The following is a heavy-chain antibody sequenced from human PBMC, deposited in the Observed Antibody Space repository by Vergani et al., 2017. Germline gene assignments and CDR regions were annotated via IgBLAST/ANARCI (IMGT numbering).Heavy chain of an antibody. CDR3: ARGYCSSTSCFNWFDP. CDR2: IYHSGST. D-gene: IGHD2-2*01. Sequence: QVQLQQWGAGLLKPSQTLSLTCAVSGGSISSGGYSWSWIRQPPGKGLEWIGYIYHSGSTYYNPSLKSRVTISVDRTKNQFSLKLSSVTAADTAVYYCARGYCSSTSCFNWFDPWGQGTLVTVSS. V-gene: IGHV4-30-2*01. J-gene: IGHJ5*02. CDR1: GGSISSGGYS.